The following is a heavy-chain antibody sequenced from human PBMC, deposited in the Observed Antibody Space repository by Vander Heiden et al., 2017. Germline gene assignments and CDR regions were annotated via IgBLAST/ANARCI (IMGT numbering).Heavy chain of an antibody. Sequence: QVQLQQSGPGLGKPSQTLSLTCVISGVSVSSKRTAWNWVVQSPSRGIEWLGRSYYRSKWYNEYALSVKSRLTINPDTSKNQISLHLNSVTPEDTAVYYCARAVPNGSYSHFDYWGQGTLVTVSS. V-gene: IGHV6-1*01. CDR2: SYYRSKWYN. CDR3: ARAVPNGSYSHFDY. CDR1: GVSVSSKRTA. D-gene: IGHD3-22*01. J-gene: IGHJ4*02.